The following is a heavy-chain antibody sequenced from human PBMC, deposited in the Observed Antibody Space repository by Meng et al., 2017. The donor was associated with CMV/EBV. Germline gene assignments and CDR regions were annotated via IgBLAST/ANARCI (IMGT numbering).Heavy chain of an antibody. CDR3: ARDIPHSYGYYFDY. J-gene: IGHJ4*02. CDR1: GFTFSSYW. D-gene: IGHD5-18*01. V-gene: IGHV3-74*01. Sequence: GESLKISCAASGFTFSSYWMHWVRQAPGKGLVWVSRINSDGSSTSYADSVKGRFTISRDNAKNTLCLQMNSLRAEDTAVYYCARDIPHSYGYYFDYWGQGTLVTVSS. CDR2: INSDGSST.